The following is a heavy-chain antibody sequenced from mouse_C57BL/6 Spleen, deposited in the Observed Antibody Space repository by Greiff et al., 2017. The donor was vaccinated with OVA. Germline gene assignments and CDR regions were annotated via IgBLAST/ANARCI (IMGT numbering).Heavy chain of an antibody. D-gene: IGHD4-1*01. V-gene: IGHV5-16*01. CDR2: INYDGSST. CDR3: ARPSWDGDYFDY. Sequence: DVKLVESEGGLVQPGSSMKLSCTASGFTFSDYYMAWVRQVPEKGLEWVANINYDGSSTYYLDSLKSRFIISRDNAKNILYLQMSSLKSEDTATYYGARPSWDGDYFDYWGQGTTLTVSS. J-gene: IGHJ2*01. CDR1: GFTFSDYY.